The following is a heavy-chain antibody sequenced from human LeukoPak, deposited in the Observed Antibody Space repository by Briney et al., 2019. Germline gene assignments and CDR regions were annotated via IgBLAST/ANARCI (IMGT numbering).Heavy chain of an antibody. CDR2: IHAISGTI. CDR3: ARARNVVNVHLGFFDY. CDR1: GVTFETDN. J-gene: IGHJ4*02. Sequence: RRSLRLSCAAAGVTFETDNMERLRQVPRKGPEWVSYIHAISGTIYYADSVKCRFTIPTDNARKSMYLQMNSLITQHTAVHYCARARNVVNVHLGFFDYWGQGALVTVSS. V-gene: IGHV3-48*04. D-gene: IGHD4-23*01.